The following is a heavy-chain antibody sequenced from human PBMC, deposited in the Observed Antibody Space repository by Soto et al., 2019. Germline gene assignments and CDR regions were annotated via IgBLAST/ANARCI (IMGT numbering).Heavy chain of an antibody. V-gene: IGHV3-21*01. CDR3: ARDSRGYCGGDCYYFDY. CDR1: GFTFSSYS. J-gene: IGHJ4*02. CDR2: ISSSSSYI. Sequence: GGSLRLSCAASGFTFSSYSMNWVRQAPGKGLEWVSSISSSSSYIYYADSVKGRFTISRDNAKNSLYLQMNSLRAEDTAVYYCARDSRGYCGGDCYYFDYWGQGTLVTVSS. D-gene: IGHD2-21*02.